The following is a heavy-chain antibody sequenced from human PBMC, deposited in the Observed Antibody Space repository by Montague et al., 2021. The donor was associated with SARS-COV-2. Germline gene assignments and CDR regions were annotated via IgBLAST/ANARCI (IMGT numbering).Heavy chain of an antibody. CDR1: GGSFSGYC. CDR3: ARDTFQRTPDTNMGYYYYYGMDV. Sequence: SETLSLTCAVYGGSFSGYCWGWIRQPPGKGLEWIGEVTHRRKTNYNPSLKSPVTISLDTSNNHFSLKLSSVTAADTAVYYCARDTFQRTPDTNMGYYYYYGMDVWGQGTPVTVSS. V-gene: IGHV4-34*01. J-gene: IGHJ6*02. CDR2: VTHRRKT. D-gene: IGHD5-18*01.